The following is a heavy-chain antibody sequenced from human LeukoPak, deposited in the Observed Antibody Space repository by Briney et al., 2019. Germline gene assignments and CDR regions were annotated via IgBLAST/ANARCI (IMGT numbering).Heavy chain of an antibody. J-gene: IGHJ6*02. Sequence: PGGSLRLSCAASGFTFSSYWMSWVRQAPGKGLEWVANIKQDGSEKYYVDSVEGRFTISRDNAKNSLYLQMNSLRAEDTAVYYCARGGGCSGGSCYSTTPYYYYGMDVWGQGTTVTVSS. V-gene: IGHV3-7*01. D-gene: IGHD2-15*01. CDR3: ARGGGCSGGSCYSTTPYYYYGMDV. CDR2: IKQDGSEK. CDR1: GFTFSSYW.